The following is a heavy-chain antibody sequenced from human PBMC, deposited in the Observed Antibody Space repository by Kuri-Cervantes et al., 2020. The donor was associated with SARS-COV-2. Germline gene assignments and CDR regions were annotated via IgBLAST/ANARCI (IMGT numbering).Heavy chain of an antibody. D-gene: IGHD4-17*01. J-gene: IGHJ3*02. CDR3: ARRSRPYGDDDAFDI. V-gene: IGHV5-51*01. CDR2: IYPGDSDT. Sequence: ASVKVSCKGSGYSFTSYWIGWVRQMPGKGLEWMGIIYPGDSDTRYSPSFQGQVAISADKSISTAYLQWSSLKASDTAMHYCARRSRPYGDDDAFDIWGQGTMVTVSS. CDR1: GYSFTSYW.